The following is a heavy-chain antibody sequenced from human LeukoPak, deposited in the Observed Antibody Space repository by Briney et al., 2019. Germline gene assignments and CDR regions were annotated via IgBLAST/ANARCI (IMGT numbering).Heavy chain of an antibody. Sequence: ASVKVSCKASGYTFTGYYMHWVRQAPGQGLEWMGWINPNSGGTNYAQKFQGRVTMTRDTSISTAYMELSRLRSDDTAVYYCAREYYDFWSGYYLFGYLGQGTLVTVSS. CDR2: INPNSGGT. CDR3: AREYYDFWSGYYLFGY. V-gene: IGHV1-2*02. CDR1: GYTFTGYY. J-gene: IGHJ4*02. D-gene: IGHD3-3*01.